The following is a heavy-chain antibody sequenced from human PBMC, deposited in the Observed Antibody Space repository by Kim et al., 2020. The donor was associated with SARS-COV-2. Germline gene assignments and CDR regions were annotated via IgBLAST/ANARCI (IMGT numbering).Heavy chain of an antibody. CDR3: ARDSPYYGMDV. V-gene: IGHV3-53*04. J-gene: IGHJ6*02. CDR2: ST. Sequence: STYYADSVTRRFTISRHNSKNTLYLQMDSLRAEDTAVYYCARDSPYYGMDVWGQGTTVTVSS.